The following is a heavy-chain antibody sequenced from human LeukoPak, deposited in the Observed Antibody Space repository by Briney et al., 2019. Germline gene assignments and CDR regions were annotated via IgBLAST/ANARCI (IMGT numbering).Heavy chain of an antibody. D-gene: IGHD3-10*01. CDR1: GFTFSSYA. CDR3: ANRITIVRGVILSYGMDV. Sequence: GGSLRLSCAASGFTFSSYAMSWVRQAPGKGLEWVSAISGSGGSTYYADSVKGRFTISRDNSKNTLYLQMNSLRAEDTAVYYCANRITIVRGVILSYGMDVWGKGTTVTVSS. CDR2: ISGSGGST. J-gene: IGHJ6*04. V-gene: IGHV3-23*01.